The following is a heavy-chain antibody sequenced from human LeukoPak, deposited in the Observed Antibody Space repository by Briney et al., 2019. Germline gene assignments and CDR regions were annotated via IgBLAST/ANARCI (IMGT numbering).Heavy chain of an antibody. V-gene: IGHV4-59*08. CDR2: IYYSGST. J-gene: IGHJ4*02. CDR1: GGSISSYY. Sequence: SETLSLTCTVSGGSISSYYWSWIRRPPGKGLEWIGYIYYSGSTSYNPSLKSRVTISVDTSKNQFSLKLSSVTAADTAVYYCARHPRGEDFDYWGQGTLVTVSS. CDR3: ARHPRGEDFDY. D-gene: IGHD6-25*01.